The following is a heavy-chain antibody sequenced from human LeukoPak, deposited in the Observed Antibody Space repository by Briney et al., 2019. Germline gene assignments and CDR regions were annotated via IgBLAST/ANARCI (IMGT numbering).Heavy chain of an antibody. CDR2: ISWNSGSI. CDR1: GFTFDDYA. V-gene: IGHV3-9*01. J-gene: IGHJ4*02. D-gene: IGHD6-13*01. CDR3: AKQKGIAAAGTFYYFDY. Sequence: PGRSLRLSCAASGFTFDDYAMPWVRQAPGKGLEWVSGISWNSGSIGYADSVKGRFTISRDNAKNSLYLQMNSLRAEDTALYYCAKQKGIAAAGTFYYFDYWGQGTLVTVSS.